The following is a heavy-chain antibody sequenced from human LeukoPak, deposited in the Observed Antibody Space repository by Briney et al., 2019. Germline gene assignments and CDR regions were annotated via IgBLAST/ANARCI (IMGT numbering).Heavy chain of an antibody. CDR2: IYPRDGST. CDR1: GYSFTSNY. CDR3: ARSSDDYGDYGYYYYGMDV. Sequence: ASVKVSCKASGYSFTSNYIHWVRQAPGQGLEWMGMIYPRDGSTNYAQKLQGRVTMTTDTSTSTAYMELRSLRSDDTAVYYCARSSDDYGDYGYYYYGMDVWGQGTTVTVSS. J-gene: IGHJ6*02. D-gene: IGHD4-17*01. V-gene: IGHV1-46*01.